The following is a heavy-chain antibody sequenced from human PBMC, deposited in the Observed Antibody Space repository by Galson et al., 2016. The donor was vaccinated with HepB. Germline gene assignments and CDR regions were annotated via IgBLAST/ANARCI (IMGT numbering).Heavy chain of an antibody. V-gene: IGHV3-30*18. J-gene: IGHJ3*01. CDR2: SSYDGRSD. Sequence: SLRLSCAASEFLFTSSAIHWVRQSPGKGLEWLAISSYDGRSDLYADSVKGRFSVSRDNSNNILYLQMSALRVGDTAVYFCAKERGSSLRLFLPNRWGAAFDVWGRGTMVAVSS. CDR1: EFLFTSSA. D-gene: IGHD7-27*01. CDR3: AKERGSSLRLFLPNRWGAAFDV.